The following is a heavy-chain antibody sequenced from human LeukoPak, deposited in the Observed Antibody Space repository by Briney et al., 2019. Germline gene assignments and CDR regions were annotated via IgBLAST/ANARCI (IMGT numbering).Heavy chain of an antibody. J-gene: IGHJ4*02. D-gene: IGHD5-12*01. V-gene: IGHV1-2*06. Sequence: ASVKVSCKASGYTLTDYYMHWVRQAPGQGLEWMGRINPNSGGTNYAQKFQGRVTMTRDTSISTVYMELSRLRSDDTAVYYCARERRYSGYDLEPRFDYWGQGTLVTVSS. CDR3: ARERRYSGYDLEPRFDY. CDR1: GYTLTDYY. CDR2: INPNSGGT.